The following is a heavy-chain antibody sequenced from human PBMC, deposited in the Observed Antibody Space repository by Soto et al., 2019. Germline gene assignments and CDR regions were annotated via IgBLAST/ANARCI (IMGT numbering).Heavy chain of an antibody. CDR2: IDPYDSYT. V-gene: IGHV5-10-1*01. Sequence: PGESLKISCKGSGYSFTNYWISWVRQMPGKGLEWMGRIDPYDSYTNYSPSFQGHVTISVDKSISTAYLQWSSLKASDTAMYYCARGNRYGYYYGMDVWGQGTTVTVSS. CDR1: GYSFTNYW. J-gene: IGHJ6*02. CDR3: ARGNRYGYYYGMDV. D-gene: IGHD1-1*01.